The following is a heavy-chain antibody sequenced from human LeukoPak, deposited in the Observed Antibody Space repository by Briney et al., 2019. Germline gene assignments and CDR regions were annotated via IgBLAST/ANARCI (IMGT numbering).Heavy chain of an antibody. CDR1: GYSFTNFW. CDR2: IYPGDSDT. J-gene: IGHJ4*02. CDR3: AKRGYNYGSGMYYFDY. Sequence: RESLKISCKASGYSFTNFWIGWVRQMPGKGLEWVGIIYPGDSDTRYSPSFQGQVTISADKSINTAYLQWSSLKASDTAMYYCAKRGYNYGSGMYYFDYWGQGTLVTVSS. V-gene: IGHV5-51*01. D-gene: IGHD5-18*01.